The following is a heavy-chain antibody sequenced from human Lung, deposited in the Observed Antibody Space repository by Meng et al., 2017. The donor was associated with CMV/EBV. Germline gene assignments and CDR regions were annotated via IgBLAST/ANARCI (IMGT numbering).Heavy chain of an antibody. D-gene: IGHD6-19*01. Sequence: GGSXRLXXATSGFTFSSFGMNWVRQAPGKSLEWVALIRYDGSNEYYADSVRGRFTISRDISKNTLYLEMNSLRLDDTAVYYCARNSSTGFYYFDYWGQGTLVXVSS. CDR2: IRYDGSNE. CDR3: ARNSSTGFYYFDY. CDR1: GFTFSSFG. J-gene: IGHJ4*02. V-gene: IGHV3-30*02.